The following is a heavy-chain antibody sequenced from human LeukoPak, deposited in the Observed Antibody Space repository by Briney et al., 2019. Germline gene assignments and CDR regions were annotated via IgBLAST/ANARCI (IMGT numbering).Heavy chain of an antibody. CDR1: GFTFSSYG. CDR3: ARGTITMVRGVLYYYYGMDV. CDR2: ISYDGSNK. V-gene: IGHV3-30*03. D-gene: IGHD3-10*01. Sequence: GRSLRLSCAASGFTFSSYGMHWVRQAPGKGLEWVAVISYDGSNKYYADSVKGRFTISRDNSKNTLYLQMNSLRAEDTAVYYCARGTITMVRGVLYYYYGMDVWGQGTTVTVSS. J-gene: IGHJ6*02.